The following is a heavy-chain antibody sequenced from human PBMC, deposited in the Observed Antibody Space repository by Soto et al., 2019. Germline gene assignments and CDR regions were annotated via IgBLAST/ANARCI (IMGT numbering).Heavy chain of an antibody. Sequence: ASVKVSCKASGYTYTSYYMHWVRQAPGQGLEWMGIINPSGGSTSYAQKFQGRVTMTRDTSTSTVYMELSSLRSEDTAAYYCARDGSGSYFNYYGMDVWGQGTTVTV. CDR2: INPSGGST. V-gene: IGHV1-46*01. CDR3: ARDGSGSYFNYYGMDV. J-gene: IGHJ6*02. D-gene: IGHD3-10*01. CDR1: GYTYTSYY.